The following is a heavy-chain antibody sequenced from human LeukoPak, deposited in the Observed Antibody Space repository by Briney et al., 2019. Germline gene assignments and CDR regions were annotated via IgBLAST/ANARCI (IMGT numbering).Heavy chain of an antibody. V-gene: IGHV4-59*01. CDR2: IYYSGST. Sequence: SETLSLTCTVSGGSISSYYWSWIRQPPGKGLEWIGYIYYSGSTNYNPSLKSRVTISVDTSKNQFSLKLGSVTAADTAVYYRARTDYDFWSGGMDVWGQGTTVTVSS. D-gene: IGHD3-3*01. CDR3: ARTDYDFWSGGMDV. CDR1: GGSISSYY. J-gene: IGHJ6*02.